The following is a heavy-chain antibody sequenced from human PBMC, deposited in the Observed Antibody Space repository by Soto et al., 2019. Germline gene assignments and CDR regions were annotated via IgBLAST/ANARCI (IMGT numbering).Heavy chain of an antibody. CDR2: IYHSGST. V-gene: IGHV4-4*02. J-gene: IGHJ6*02. D-gene: IGHD1-20*01. CDR1: GGSISSSNW. CDR3: GRGLIGVIGTTDYYYGMDV. Sequence: NPSETLSLTCAVTGGSISSSNWWSWVRQPPGKGLDWIGEIYHSGSTNYNPSLKSRVTISVDKSKNQFSLKLSSVTAADKAVYYCGRGLIGVIGTTDYYYGMDVWVQGTTVTVSS.